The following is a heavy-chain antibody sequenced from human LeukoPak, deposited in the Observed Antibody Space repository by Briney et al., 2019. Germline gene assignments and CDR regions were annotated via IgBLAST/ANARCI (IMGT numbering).Heavy chain of an antibody. CDR1: GYTFTGYY. D-gene: IGHD3-3*01. CDR2: INPNSGGT. J-gene: IGHJ4*02. Sequence: ASVKVSCKTSGYTFTGYYIHWVRQAPGQGLEWMGRINPNSGGTNYAQKFQGRVTVTRDTSISTAYMELSRLRSDDTAIYYCARGLFGVAADAYYSDFWGQGTLVSVSS. CDR3: ARGLFGVAADAYYSDF. V-gene: IGHV1-2*06.